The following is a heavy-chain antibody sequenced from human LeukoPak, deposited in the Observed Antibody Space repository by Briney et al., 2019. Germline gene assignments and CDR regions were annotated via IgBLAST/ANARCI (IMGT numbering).Heavy chain of an antibody. D-gene: IGHD1/OR15-1a*01. CDR2: ISPSGDNI. Sequence: PGGSLRLSCAASGFTFNTYAMSWVRQAPGKGLEWVSAISPSGDNIYYADSVKGRFTISRDNSRNTLYLQMNSLRVEDTAIYYCAKDLRHGRTCGCYGWFDPWGQGTLVTVSS. CDR3: AKDLRHGRTCGCYGWFDP. CDR1: GFTFNTYA. V-gene: IGHV3-23*01. J-gene: IGHJ5*02.